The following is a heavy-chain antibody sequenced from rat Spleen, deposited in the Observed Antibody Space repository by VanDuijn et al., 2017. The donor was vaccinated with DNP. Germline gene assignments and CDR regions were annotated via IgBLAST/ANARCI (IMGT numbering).Heavy chain of an antibody. J-gene: IGHJ2*01. CDR3: ASIAAISPRDY. CDR1: GFTFSDYY. Sequence: EVRLVESGGGLVQPGRSLKLSCAASGFTFSDYYMAWVRQAPTKGLEWVASISTGGDYTHYRDSVKGRFTISRDNANGTLYLQMDNLRSEDTATYYCASIAAISPRDYWGQGVMVTVSS. D-gene: IGHD1-2*01. V-gene: IGHV5-25*01. CDR2: ISTGGDYT.